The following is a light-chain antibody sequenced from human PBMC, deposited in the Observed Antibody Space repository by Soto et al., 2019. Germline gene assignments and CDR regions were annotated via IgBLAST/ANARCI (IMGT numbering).Light chain of an antibody. J-gene: IGKJ4*01. CDR1: QNIRSR. V-gene: IGKV1-5*03. CDR2: KAS. CDR3: QYLNSFPLS. Sequence: DFQMTQSPSTLSASVGDRVTITCRASQNIRSRLAWYQQKAGKAPNLLIYKASTLETGVPSRFSGSGSGTDFSLTISSLQPEDVATYYCQYLNSFPLSFGGGTKVDIK.